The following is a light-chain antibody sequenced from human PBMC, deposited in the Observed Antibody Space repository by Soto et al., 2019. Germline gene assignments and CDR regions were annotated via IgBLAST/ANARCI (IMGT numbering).Light chain of an antibody. CDR1: QSVSYW. CDR2: DGS. J-gene: IGKJ4*01. CDR3: QHYNTYSKA. Sequence: DIHLTQSPSTLSTSVGARVTITCRASQSVSYWLAWYQQKPGKAPNLLIYDGSTLASGVPPRFSGGGFGTEFTLNISSLQPDDSAMYYCQHYNTYSKAFGLGTRVEIK. V-gene: IGKV1-5*01.